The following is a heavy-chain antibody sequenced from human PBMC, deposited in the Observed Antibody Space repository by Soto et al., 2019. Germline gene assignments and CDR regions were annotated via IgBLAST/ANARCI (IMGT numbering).Heavy chain of an antibody. CDR1: GGSFSGYY. Sequence: SETLSLTCAVYGGSFSGYYWSWIRQPPGKGLEWNGEINHSGSTNYNPSLKSRVTISVDTSKNQFSLKLSSVTAADTAVYYCASTTGTTWYYYGMDVWGQGTTVTVSS. CDR2: INHSGST. J-gene: IGHJ6*02. CDR3: ASTTGTTWYYYGMDV. V-gene: IGHV4-34*01. D-gene: IGHD1-1*01.